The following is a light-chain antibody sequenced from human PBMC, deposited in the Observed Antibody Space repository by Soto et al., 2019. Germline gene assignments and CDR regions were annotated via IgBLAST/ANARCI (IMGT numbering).Light chain of an antibody. CDR1: QSISSSY. J-gene: IGKJ3*01. CDR2: GAS. Sequence: EIVLTQSPGTLSLSPGERATLSCRASQSISSSYLAWYQQKPGQAPRLLIYGASNRATGIPDRLSGSGSGTDFTLTINRLEPDDFAVYYCQHYGSSLFTFGPGTKVDIK. V-gene: IGKV3-20*01. CDR3: QHYGSSLFT.